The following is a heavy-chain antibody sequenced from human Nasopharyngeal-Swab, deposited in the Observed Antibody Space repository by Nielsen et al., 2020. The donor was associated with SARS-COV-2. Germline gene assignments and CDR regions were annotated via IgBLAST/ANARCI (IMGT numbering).Heavy chain of an antibody. J-gene: IGHJ6*02. CDR2: ISAYNGNT. CDR3: ARESGSSWPEQQYYYYYGMDV. CDR1: GYTFTSYG. Sequence: KVSCKASGYTFTSYGISWVRQAPGQGLEWMGWISAYNGNTNYAQKLQGRVTMTTDTSTSTAYMELRSLRSDDTAVYYCARESGSSWPEQQYYYYYGMDVWGQGTTVTVSS. D-gene: IGHD6-13*01. V-gene: IGHV1-18*01.